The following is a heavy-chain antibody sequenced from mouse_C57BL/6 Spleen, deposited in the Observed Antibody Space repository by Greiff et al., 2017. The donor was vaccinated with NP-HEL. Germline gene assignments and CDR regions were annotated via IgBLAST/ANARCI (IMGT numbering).Heavy chain of an antibody. J-gene: IGHJ4*01. D-gene: IGHD1-1*01. Sequence: EVKLQQSGAELVRPGASVKLSCTASGFNIKDYYMHWVKQRPEQGLEWIGRIDPEDGDTEYAPKFQGKATMTADTSSNTAYLQLSSLTSEDTAVYYCTTGNYGSSYGGMDYWGQGTSVTVSS. V-gene: IGHV14-1*01. CDR2: IDPEDGDT. CDR1: GFNIKDYY. CDR3: TTGNYGSSYGGMDY.